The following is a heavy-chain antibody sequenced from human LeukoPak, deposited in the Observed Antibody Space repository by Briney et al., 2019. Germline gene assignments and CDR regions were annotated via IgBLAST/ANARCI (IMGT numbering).Heavy chain of an antibody. D-gene: IGHD3-9*01. CDR3: TKESGDILTGEGYYYGMDV. Sequence: GGSLRLSCAASGFTFSSYGMHWVRQAPGKGLEWVAVISYDGSNKYYADSVKGRFTISRDNSKNTLYLQMNSLRAEDTAVYYCTKESGDILTGEGYYYGMDVWGQGTTVTVSS. CDR1: GFTFSSYG. CDR2: ISYDGSNK. V-gene: IGHV3-30*18. J-gene: IGHJ6*02.